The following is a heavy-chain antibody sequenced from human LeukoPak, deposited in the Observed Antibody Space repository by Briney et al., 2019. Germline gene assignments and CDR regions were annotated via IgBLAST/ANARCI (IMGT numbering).Heavy chain of an antibody. CDR1: GGSISSYY. D-gene: IGHD2-15*01. CDR2: IYYSGST. Sequence: SETLSLTCTVSGGSISSYYWSWIRQPPGKGLEWIGYIYYSGSTNYNPSLRSRVTISVDTSKNQFSLKLSSVTAADTAVYYCARMCSGGSCYGYWGQGTLVTVSS. V-gene: IGHV4-59*08. J-gene: IGHJ4*02. CDR3: ARMCSGGSCYGY.